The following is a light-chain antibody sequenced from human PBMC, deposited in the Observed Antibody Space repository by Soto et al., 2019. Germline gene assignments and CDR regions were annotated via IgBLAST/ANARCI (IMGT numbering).Light chain of an antibody. CDR1: QSVSSD. CDR2: GTS. J-gene: IGKJ4*01. CDR3: QQYNDWPPLT. V-gene: IGKV3-15*01. Sequence: EIVLTQSPATLSSSPGERATLSCRASQSVSSDLAWYQQKPGQAPRLLIYGTSTRATGVPARFSGSGSGTEFTLTISNLQSEDFAVYYCQQYNDWPPLTFGGGTKVDI.